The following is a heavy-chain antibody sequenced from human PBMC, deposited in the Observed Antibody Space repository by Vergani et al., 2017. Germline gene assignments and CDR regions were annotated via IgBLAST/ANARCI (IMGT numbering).Heavy chain of an antibody. Sequence: QVQLQQWGAGLLKPSETLSLTCAVYGGSFSGYYWSWIRQPPGTGLEWIGYIYYSGSTYYNPSITSRVTISVDTSKNQFSLKLSSVTAADTAVYYCATVPYSSGWYDWYFDLWGRGTLVTVSS. CDR2: IYYSGST. V-gene: IGHV4-34*01. D-gene: IGHD6-19*01. J-gene: IGHJ2*01. CDR1: GGSFSGYY. CDR3: ATVPYSSGWYDWYFDL.